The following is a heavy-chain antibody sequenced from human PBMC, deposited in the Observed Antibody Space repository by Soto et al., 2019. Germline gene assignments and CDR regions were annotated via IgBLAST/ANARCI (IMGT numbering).Heavy chain of an antibody. J-gene: IGHJ6*02. D-gene: IGHD3-22*01. CDR3: AKDREAYYDSDNGMDV. CDR1: GFTFSRYG. CDR2: ISYDGSNK. V-gene: IGHV3-30*18. Sequence: PGGSLRLSCAASGFTFSRYGMHWVRQAPGKGMDWVAVISYDGSNKYYADSAKGRFTISRDNSKNTLYLQMNSLRAEDTAVYYCAKDREAYYDSDNGMDVWGQGTTVTVSS.